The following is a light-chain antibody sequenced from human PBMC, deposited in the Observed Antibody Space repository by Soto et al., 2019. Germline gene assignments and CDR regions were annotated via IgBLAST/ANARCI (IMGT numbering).Light chain of an antibody. V-gene: IGKV3-11*01. CDR3: QQRSSWPPPT. J-gene: IGKJ4*01. CDR2: DAS. CDR1: ASFGNY. Sequence: LLTQSPANLSLSPGERATLSCRTSASFGNYLAWYQEKPGQAPRLLIYDASNRATGIPPRFSGSGSGPDLTLTISSLEPEDFAGYYCQQRSSWPPPTFGGGTKVEI.